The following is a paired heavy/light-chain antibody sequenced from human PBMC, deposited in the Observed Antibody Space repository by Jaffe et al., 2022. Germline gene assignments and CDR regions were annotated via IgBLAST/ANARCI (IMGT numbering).Heavy chain of an antibody. CDR3: AREEGYSSSWYGHYYYYYMDV. D-gene: IGHD6-13*01. CDR2: INPNSGGT. Sequence: QVQLVQSGAEVKKPGASVKVSCKASGYTFTGYYMHWVRQAPGQGLEWMGRINPNSGGTNYAQKFQGRVTMTRDTSISTAYMELSRLRSDDTAVYYCAREEGYSSSWYGHYYYYYMDVWGKGTTVTVSS. J-gene: IGHJ6*03. CDR1: GYTFTGYY. V-gene: IGHV1-2*06.
Light chain of an antibody. J-gene: IGKJ5*01. Sequence: DIVMTQTPLSLSVTPGQPASISCKSSQSLLHSDGKTYLYWYLQKPGQSPQLLIYEVSSRFSGVPDRFSGSGSGTDFTLKISRVEAEDVGVYYCMQGIHLPITFGQGTRLEIK. V-gene: IGKV2-29*02. CDR2: EVS. CDR1: QSLLHSDGKTY. CDR3: MQGIHLPIT.